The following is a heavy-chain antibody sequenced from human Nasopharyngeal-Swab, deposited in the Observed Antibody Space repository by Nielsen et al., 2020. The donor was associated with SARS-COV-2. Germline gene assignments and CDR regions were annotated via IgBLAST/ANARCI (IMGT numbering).Heavy chain of an antibody. J-gene: IGHJ3*02. CDR2: INHGNGKT. V-gene: IGHV1-3*01. Sequence: ASVKVSCKASGNTLTSHSIRWVRQAPGQRLEWMGWINHGNGKTEYSQKFQGRVTITRDTSASTNYMELSSLRSEDTAVYYCARDRARKMITLRGVIVIHDDFDIWGQGTMVTVSS. D-gene: IGHD3-16*02. CDR1: GNTLTSHS. CDR3: ARDRARKMITLRGVIVIHDDFDI.